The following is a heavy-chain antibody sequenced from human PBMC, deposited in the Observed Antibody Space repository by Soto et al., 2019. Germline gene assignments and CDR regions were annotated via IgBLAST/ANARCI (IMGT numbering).Heavy chain of an antibody. J-gene: IGHJ5*02. CDR1: GDSISGSRHF. V-gene: IGHV4-39*01. CDR3: ERHYPVKWMADNWLDP. CDR2: IYSSGTT. D-gene: IGHD2-2*03. Sequence: PSETLSLTCSVSGDSISGSRHFWGWVRQPPGKGLEWIGSIYSSGTTYHNPSLKSRVTISVDASANQFSLKLSSVTDADTAVYYCERHYPVKWMADNWLDPWGQGTLVTVSS.